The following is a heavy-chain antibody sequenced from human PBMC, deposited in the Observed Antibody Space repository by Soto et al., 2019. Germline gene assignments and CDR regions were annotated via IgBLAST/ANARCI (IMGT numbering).Heavy chain of an antibody. CDR3: AKGRERFSLNEYYMDV. D-gene: IGHD3-3*01. CDR1: GFTFSSYG. Sequence: GGSLRLSCAASGFTFSSYGMHWVRQAPGKGLEWVAVISYDGSNKYYADSVKGRFTISRDNSKNTLYLQMNSLRAEDTAVYYCAKGRERFSLNEYYMDVWGKGTTVTVSS. J-gene: IGHJ6*03. V-gene: IGHV3-30*18. CDR2: ISYDGSNK.